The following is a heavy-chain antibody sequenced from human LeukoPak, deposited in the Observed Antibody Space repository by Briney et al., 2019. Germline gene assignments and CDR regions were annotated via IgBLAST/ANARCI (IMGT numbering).Heavy chain of an antibody. D-gene: IGHD2-2*01. J-gene: IGHJ5*02. V-gene: IGHV4-59*01. Sequence: SETLSLTCTVSGGSISSYYWSWIRQPPGKGLEWIGYIYYSGSTNYNPSLKSRVTISVDTTKNQFSLKLSSVTAADTAVYYCARGPPGHILGVVVPAAISGFDPRGQGTLVTVSS. CDR2: IYYSGST. CDR1: GGSISSYY. CDR3: ARGPPGHILGVVVPAAISGFDP.